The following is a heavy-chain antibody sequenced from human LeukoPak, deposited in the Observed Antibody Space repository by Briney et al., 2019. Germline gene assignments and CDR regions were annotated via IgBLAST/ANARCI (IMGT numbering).Heavy chain of an antibody. D-gene: IGHD3-22*01. Sequence: GGSLRLSCAASGFTFSSYGMHWVRQAPGKGLEWVAVISYDGSNKYYADSVKGRFTISRDNSKSTLYLQMNSLRAEDTAVYYCAKDSSGYSDYWGQGTLVTVSS. CDR2: ISYDGSNK. V-gene: IGHV3-30*18. CDR3: AKDSSGYSDY. CDR1: GFTFSSYG. J-gene: IGHJ4*02.